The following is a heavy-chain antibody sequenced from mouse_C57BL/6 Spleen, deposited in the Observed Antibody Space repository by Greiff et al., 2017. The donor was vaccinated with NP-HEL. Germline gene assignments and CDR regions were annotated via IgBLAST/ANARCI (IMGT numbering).Heavy chain of an antibody. D-gene: IGHD1-1*01. V-gene: IGHV5-17*01. CDR2: ISSGSSTI. J-gene: IGHJ1*03. CDR3: AREGYITTVVDWYFDV. Sequence: EVKLVESGGGLVKPGGSLKLSCAASGFTFSDYGMHWVRQAPEKGLEWVAYISSGSSTIYYADTVKGRFTISRDNAKNTLFLQMTSLRSEDTAMYYCAREGYITTVVDWYFDVWGTGTTVTVSS. CDR1: GFTFSDYG.